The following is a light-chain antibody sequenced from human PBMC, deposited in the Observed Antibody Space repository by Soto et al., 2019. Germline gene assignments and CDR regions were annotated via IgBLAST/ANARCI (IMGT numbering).Light chain of an antibody. CDR2: DAS. CDR1: QDISSA. J-gene: IGKJ4*01. V-gene: IGKV1D-13*01. Sequence: AIQLTQSPSSLPALVGDRVPISRRASQDISSALAWYQQKPGKAAELLIFDASGLESGVPSRFSGSGSGTDFTLTIRSLQPEDFAAYYCQHFNNYPLTVGGGKKVDIK. CDR3: QHFNNYPLT.